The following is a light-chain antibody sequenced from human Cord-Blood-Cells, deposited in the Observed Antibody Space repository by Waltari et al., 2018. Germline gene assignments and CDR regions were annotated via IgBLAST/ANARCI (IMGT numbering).Light chain of an antibody. CDR1: SSDVGGYNY. J-gene: IGLJ2*01. CDR3: SSYTSSSTVV. CDR2: DVS. Sequence: QSALTQPASVSGSPGQSITISCTGTSSDVGGYNYVSWYQQHPGKAPKLLIYDVSNPPSWGANRFPGSQSGHTASLTISWLQAEDEADYYCSSYTSSSTVVFGGGTKLTVL. V-gene: IGLV2-14*01.